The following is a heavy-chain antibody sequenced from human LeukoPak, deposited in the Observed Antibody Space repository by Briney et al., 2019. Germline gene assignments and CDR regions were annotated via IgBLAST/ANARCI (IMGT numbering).Heavy chain of an antibody. V-gene: IGHV4-30-4*01. D-gene: IGHD3-22*01. CDR1: NVSINNGDYY. J-gene: IGHJ4*02. Sequence: PSETLSLTCIVSNVSINNGDYYWSWIRQPPGKGLEWIGYIFYTGNTHYNPSLKSRVAVSIDTSENQFSLKLTSVTAADTAVYYCAREYYYYESTGYQYYFDSWGQGTLVTVSS. CDR3: AREYYYYESTGYQYYFDS. CDR2: IFYTGNT.